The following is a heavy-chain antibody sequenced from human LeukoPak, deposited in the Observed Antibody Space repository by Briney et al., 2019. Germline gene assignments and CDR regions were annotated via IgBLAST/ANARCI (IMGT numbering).Heavy chain of an antibody. D-gene: IGHD3-10*01. Sequence: ASVKVSCKASGYTFTGYYMHWVRQAPGQGLEWMGWINPNSGGTNYAQKLQGRVTMTTDTSTSTAYMELRSLRSDDTAVYYCARSKGVLWFGELLYDYWGQGTLVTVSS. CDR1: GYTFTGYY. V-gene: IGHV1-2*02. J-gene: IGHJ4*02. CDR2: INPNSGGT. CDR3: ARSKGVLWFGELLYDY.